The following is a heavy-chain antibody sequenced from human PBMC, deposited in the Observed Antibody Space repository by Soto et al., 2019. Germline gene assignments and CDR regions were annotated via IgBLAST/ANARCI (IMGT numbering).Heavy chain of an antibody. D-gene: IGHD3-22*01. Sequence: PSETLSLTCTVSGASITSSYWSWIGQSPGKRLEWIAYVHYSGSTNYNPSLKSRVTISVDTSKNQFSLKLSSVTAADTAVYYCARGYYDSRGQSNTFDIWGQGTMVTVSS. CDR3: ARGYYDSRGQSNTFDI. J-gene: IGHJ3*02. CDR1: GASITSSY. V-gene: IGHV4-59*01. CDR2: VHYSGST.